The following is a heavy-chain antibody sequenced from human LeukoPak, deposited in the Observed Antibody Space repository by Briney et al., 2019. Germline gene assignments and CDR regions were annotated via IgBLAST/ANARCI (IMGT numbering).Heavy chain of an antibody. CDR2: LGRTSKYK. Sequence: PGGSLRPSCSASGFTYTDYSMSRVRQVPGKGLEWVSGLGRTSKYKSYANSVKGRFRISRDNSKDMVFVQMNSLRAEYTAIYDCVKDRPCGTCMPMEAWAKGTTV. J-gene: IGHJ6*04. CDR1: GFTYTDYS. V-gene: IGHV3-23*01. D-gene: IGHD2-2*01. CDR3: VKDRPCGTCMPMEA.